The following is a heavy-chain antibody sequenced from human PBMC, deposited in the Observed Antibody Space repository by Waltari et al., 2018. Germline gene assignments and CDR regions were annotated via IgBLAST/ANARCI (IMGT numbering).Heavy chain of an antibody. CDR3: AREIYTTNWFDP. Sequence: QVQLQESGPGLVKPSQTLSLTCTVSGGSITSSDYYWVWIRHSPGKGLEWIGYISDSGSTYYNSSLKSRVTMSMDTSRNQFSLRLTSVTDADTAVYYCAREIYTTNWFDPWGQGSLVTVSS. V-gene: IGHV4-30-4*01. CDR2: ISDSGST. J-gene: IGHJ5*02. CDR1: GGSITSSDYY. D-gene: IGHD3-16*01.